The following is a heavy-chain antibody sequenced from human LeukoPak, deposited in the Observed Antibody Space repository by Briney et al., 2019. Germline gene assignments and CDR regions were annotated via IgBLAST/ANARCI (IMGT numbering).Heavy chain of an antibody. V-gene: IGHV1-69*04. CDR1: GDTLNSYA. J-gene: IGHJ4*02. CDR2: VIPTFDMT. Sequence: ASVKVSCKASGDTLNSYAISWLRQAPGQGLEWMGRVIPTFDMTNYAQRFQARVTITADKSTSTAYMELRSLRSEDTAVYYCARSEIDYFDSSGYYYIFDYWGQGTLVTVSS. D-gene: IGHD3-22*01. CDR3: ARSEIDYFDSSGYYYIFDY.